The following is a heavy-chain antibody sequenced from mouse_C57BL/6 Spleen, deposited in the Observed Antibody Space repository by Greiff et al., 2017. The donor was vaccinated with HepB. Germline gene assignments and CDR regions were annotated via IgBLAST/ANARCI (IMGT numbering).Heavy chain of an antibody. CDR2: TNPTNGRT. J-gene: IGHJ2*01. CDR3: ARIKKIVATYFGD. CDR1: GYTFTSYW. V-gene: IGHV1S81*02. D-gene: IGHD1-1*01. Sequence: QVQLQQSGAELVKAGASVKMSCKASGYTFTSYWMHWVKQRLGQGLEWFAETNPTNGRTYYNEKFKSKATLAVDKSSSTAYMLLSGPTFEDSAVYYCARIKKIVATYFGDWGHGTTLTVAS.